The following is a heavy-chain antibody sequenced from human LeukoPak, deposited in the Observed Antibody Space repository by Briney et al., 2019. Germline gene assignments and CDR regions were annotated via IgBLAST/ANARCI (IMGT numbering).Heavy chain of an antibody. CDR3: ARNEYSSSSDAFDI. CDR1: GYSFTSYW. D-gene: IGHD6-6*01. J-gene: IGHJ3*02. Sequence: GESLKISCKGSGYSFTSYWIGWVRQMPGKGLEWMGIIYPGDSDTRYSPSFQGQVTISAAKSISTAYLQWSSLKAPDTTNYYCARNEYSSSSDAFDIWGQGTMVTVSS. CDR2: IYPGDSDT. V-gene: IGHV5-51*01.